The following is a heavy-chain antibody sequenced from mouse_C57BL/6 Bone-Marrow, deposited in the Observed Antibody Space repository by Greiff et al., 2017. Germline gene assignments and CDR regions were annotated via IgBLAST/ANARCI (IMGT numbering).Heavy chain of an antibody. Sequence: EVQLVESGAELVRPGASVKLSCTASGFNIKDDYMHWVKQRPEQGLEWIGWIDTENGDTEYAPKFQGKATITADTSSNTAYLQLSSLTSEDTAVYYCTLYYYGAYWGQGTLVTVSA. J-gene: IGHJ3*01. D-gene: IGHD1-1*01. CDR2: IDTENGDT. CDR1: GFNIKDDY. V-gene: IGHV14-4*01. CDR3: TLYYYGAY.